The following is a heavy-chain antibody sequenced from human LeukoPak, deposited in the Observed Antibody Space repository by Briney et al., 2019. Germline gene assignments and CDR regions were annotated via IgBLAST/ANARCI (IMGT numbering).Heavy chain of an antibody. CDR2: IYHSGST. CDR3: ARARLPNSYYDFWSGYWGHWFDP. J-gene: IGHJ5*02. D-gene: IGHD3-3*01. CDR1: GYSISSGYY. V-gene: IGHV4-38-2*02. Sequence: SEALSLTCTVSGYSISSGYYWGWIRQPPGKGLEWIGSIYHSGSTYYNPSLKSRVTISVDTSKNQFSLKLSSVTAADTAVYYCARARLPNSYYDFWSGYWGHWFDPWGQGTLVTVSS.